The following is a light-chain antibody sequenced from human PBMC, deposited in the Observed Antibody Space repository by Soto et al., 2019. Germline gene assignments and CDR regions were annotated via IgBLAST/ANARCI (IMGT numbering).Light chain of an antibody. Sequence: EIVMTQSPATLSLSPGERATLSCRASQSVTINLAWYQQKPGQAPRLLIYGASTRATGIPARFSGSGCGTEFTLTISSLQSEDFEVYYCQHYNNWPPWTFGQGTKVEIK. V-gene: IGKV3-15*01. CDR2: GAS. CDR1: QSVTIN. J-gene: IGKJ1*01. CDR3: QHYNNWPPWT.